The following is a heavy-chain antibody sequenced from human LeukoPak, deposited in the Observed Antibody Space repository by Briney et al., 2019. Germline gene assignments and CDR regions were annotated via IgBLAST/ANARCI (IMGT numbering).Heavy chain of an antibody. CDR2: ISSSSSYI. Sequence: GGSLRLSCAASGFTFSSYSMNWVRQAPGKGLEWVSSISSSSSYIYYADSVKGRFTISRDNAKNSLYLQMNSLRAEDTAVYYCARDWDASLAAADDYWGQGTLVTVSS. V-gene: IGHV3-21*01. CDR3: ARDWDASLAAADDY. D-gene: IGHD6-13*01. CDR1: GFTFSSYS. J-gene: IGHJ4*02.